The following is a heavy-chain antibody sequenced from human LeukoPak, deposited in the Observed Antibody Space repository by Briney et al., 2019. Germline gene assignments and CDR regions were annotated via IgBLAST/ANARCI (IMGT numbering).Heavy chain of an antibody. CDR1: GGSISSYY. D-gene: IGHD3-10*01. J-gene: IGHJ3*02. Sequence: SETLSLTCTVSGGSISSYYWSWIRQPPGKGLEWIGYIYYSGSTNYNPSLKSRVTISVDTSKIQFSLKLSSVTAADTAVYYCARWGETSALRVHAFDIWGQGTMVTVSS. CDR2: IYYSGST. CDR3: ARWGETSALRVHAFDI. V-gene: IGHV4-59*01.